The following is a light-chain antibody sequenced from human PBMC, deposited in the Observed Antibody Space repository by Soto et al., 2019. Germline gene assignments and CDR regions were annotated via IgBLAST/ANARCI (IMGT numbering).Light chain of an antibody. J-gene: IGLJ1*01. Sequence: QSVLTQPASVSGSPGQSITISCTGTSSDVGSYNLVSWYQQHPGKAPKLMIYEGSKRPSGVSNRFSGSKSGNTASLTISGLQAKDEADYYCCSYAGSSTYVFGTGTRSPS. CDR1: SSDVGSYNL. CDR3: CSYAGSSTYV. CDR2: EGS. V-gene: IGLV2-23*01.